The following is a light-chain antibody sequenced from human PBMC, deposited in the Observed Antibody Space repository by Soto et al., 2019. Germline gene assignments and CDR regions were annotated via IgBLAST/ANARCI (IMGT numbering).Light chain of an antibody. J-gene: IGKJ5*01. Sequence: DIPMTQSPSSLSASVGDRVTITCRASQSISSYLHWYQQKPGKAPKFLIYAANTLQSGVPSRFSGSGSGTDFTLTISSLQPEDSATYYCQQSYNIPITFGQGTRLEI. CDR3: QQSYNIPIT. V-gene: IGKV1-39*01. CDR1: QSISSY. CDR2: AAN.